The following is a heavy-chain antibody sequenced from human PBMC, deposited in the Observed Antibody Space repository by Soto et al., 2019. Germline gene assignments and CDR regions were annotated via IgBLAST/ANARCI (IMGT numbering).Heavy chain of an antibody. CDR3: AHIVVAGLGYYFDY. V-gene: IGHV2-5*02. J-gene: IGHJ4*02. CDR2: IYWDDDK. CDR1: GFSLSSTRMA. D-gene: IGHD6-19*01. Sequence: QITLKESGPTLVKPTQTLTLTCTFSGFSLSSTRMAVGWIRQPPGKPLEWLALIYWDDDKRYSPFLKSRLTLTKDNSKNQVVLTMSNMAPVDTARYYCAHIVVAGLGYYFDYWGQGTLVTVSS.